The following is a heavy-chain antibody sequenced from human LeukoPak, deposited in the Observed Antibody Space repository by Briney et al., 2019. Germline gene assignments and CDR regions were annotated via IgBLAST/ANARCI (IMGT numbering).Heavy chain of an antibody. D-gene: IGHD3-16*01. CDR3: AKGLRTGVGPYMGYHYYMDV. J-gene: IGHJ6*03. CDR1: GFTFSSYA. V-gene: IGHV3-23*01. CDR2: INDNGADT. Sequence: GGSLRLSCAASGFTFSSYAMSWVRQAPGKGLKWVSTINDNGADTYYADSVKGRSTISRDNSYNTVSLQMNSLRDEDTGVYYCAKGLRTGVGPYMGYHYYMDVWGKGATVTVSS.